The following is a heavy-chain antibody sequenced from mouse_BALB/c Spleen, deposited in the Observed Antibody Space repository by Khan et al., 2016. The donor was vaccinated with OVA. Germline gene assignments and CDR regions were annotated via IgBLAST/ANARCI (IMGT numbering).Heavy chain of an antibody. J-gene: IGHJ4*01. CDR3: AHSLLLYAMDY. CDR1: GFNIKDTY. Sequence: VQLKQSGAELVKPGASVKLSCTASGFNIKDTYIHWVKQRPEQGLEWIGRIDPANGKTNYDPKFQGKATITADTSPNTAYLHLSSLTSEDTVVYYCAHSLLLYAMDYWGQGTSVTVSS. CDR2: IDPANGKT. V-gene: IGHV14-3*02. D-gene: IGHD1-2*01.